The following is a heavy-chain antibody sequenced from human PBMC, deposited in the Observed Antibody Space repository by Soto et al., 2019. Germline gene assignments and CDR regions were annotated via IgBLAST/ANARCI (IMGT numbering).Heavy chain of an antibody. V-gene: IGHV4-59*01. CDR3: ARVNSYYGSGSYYNVFDY. Sequence: TSETLSLTCTFSCGSIISYYWSWIRQPPGKGLEWIGYIYYSGSTNYNPSLKSRVTISVDTSKNQFSLKLSSVTAADTAVYYCARVNSYYGSGSYYNVFDYWGQGTLVTVSS. CDR2: IYYSGST. D-gene: IGHD3-10*01. J-gene: IGHJ4*02. CDR1: CGSIISYY.